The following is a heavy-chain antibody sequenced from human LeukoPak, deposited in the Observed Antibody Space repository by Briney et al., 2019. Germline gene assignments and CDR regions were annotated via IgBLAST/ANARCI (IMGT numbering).Heavy chain of an antibody. J-gene: IGHJ4*02. CDR1: GFTFSNYW. CDR3: ARAVAAAGSY. D-gene: IGHD6-13*01. CDR2: VKQDGSEK. Sequence: GGSLRLSCAASGFTFSNYWMSWVRQAPGKGLEWVANVKQDGSEKYYVDSVKGRFTISRDNAKNSLYLQMNSLRAEDTAVYCCARAVAAAGSYWGQGTLVTVSS. V-gene: IGHV3-7*03.